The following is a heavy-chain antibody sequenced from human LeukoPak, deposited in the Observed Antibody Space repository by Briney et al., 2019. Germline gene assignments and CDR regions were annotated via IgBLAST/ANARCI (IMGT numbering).Heavy chain of an antibody. CDR3: ARDFARTDDYGDSGY. D-gene: IGHD4-17*01. CDR2: ISYDGSNK. J-gene: IGHJ4*02. CDR1: GLTFSSYA. Sequence: GRSLRLSCAASGLTFSSYAMHWVRQAPGKGLEWVAVISYDGSNKYYADSVKGRFTISRDNSKNTLYLQMNSLRAEDTAVYYCARDFARTDDYGDSGYWGQGTLVTVSS. V-gene: IGHV3-30-3*01.